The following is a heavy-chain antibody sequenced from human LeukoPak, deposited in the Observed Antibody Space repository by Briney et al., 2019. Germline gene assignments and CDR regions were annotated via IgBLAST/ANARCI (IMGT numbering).Heavy chain of an antibody. CDR3: ATPGV. CDR1: GFPLDEYA. D-gene: IGHD3-10*01. CDR2: ISWHSGSI. V-gene: IGHV3-9*01. J-gene: IGHJ4*02. Sequence: GRSLRLFWAASGFPLDEYAMHLVRQAPGKGLEWVSGISWHSGSIGYAGSVKGRFTISRDNAKNSLYLQMNSLRAEDTALYYCATPGVWGQGTLVTVSS.